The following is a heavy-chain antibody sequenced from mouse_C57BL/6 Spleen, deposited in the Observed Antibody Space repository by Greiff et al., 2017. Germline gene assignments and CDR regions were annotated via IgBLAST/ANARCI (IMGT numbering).Heavy chain of an antibody. V-gene: IGHV3-6*01. CDR1: GYSITSGYY. J-gene: IGHJ2*01. CDR3: ARVYCGIIYVDY. CDR2: ISYDGSN. D-gene: IGHD1-1*01. Sequence: EVQLQQSGPGLVKPSQSLSLTCSVTGYSITSGYYWNWIRQFPGNKLEWMGYISYDGSNNYNPSLTNRISITRDTSKIQFFLKLNPVTTEDTATYYGARVYCGIIYVDYWGQGTTLTVSS.